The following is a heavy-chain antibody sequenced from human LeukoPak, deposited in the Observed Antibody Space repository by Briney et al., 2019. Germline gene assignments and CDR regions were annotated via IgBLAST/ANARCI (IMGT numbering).Heavy chain of an antibody. CDR1: GGSITNYY. Sequence: SETLSLTCIVSGGSITNYYWSWIRQPPGKGLEWIGYIYYSGSTNYNPSLKSRVTISVDTSDNQFSLRLSSVTAADTAVYYCARDPFGSNAFDIWGQGTVVAVSS. CDR2: IYYSGST. V-gene: IGHV4-59*01. J-gene: IGHJ3*02. D-gene: IGHD3-10*01. CDR3: ARDPFGSNAFDI.